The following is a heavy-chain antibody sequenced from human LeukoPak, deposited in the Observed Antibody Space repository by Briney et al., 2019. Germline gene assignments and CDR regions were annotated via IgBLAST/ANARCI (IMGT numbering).Heavy chain of an antibody. CDR1: GFTFDDYG. V-gene: IGHV3-20*04. J-gene: IGHJ6*03. CDR2: INWNGGST. D-gene: IGHD2-2*01. Sequence: PGGSLRLSCVASGFTFDDYGMSWVRQAPGKGLEWVSGINWNGGSTGYADSVKGRFTISRDNAKNSLYLQMNSLRAEDTAVYYCARDLYYCSSTSCYLLRRASYYYYYMDVWGKGTTVTVSS. CDR3: ARDLYYCSSTSCYLLRRASYYYYYMDV.